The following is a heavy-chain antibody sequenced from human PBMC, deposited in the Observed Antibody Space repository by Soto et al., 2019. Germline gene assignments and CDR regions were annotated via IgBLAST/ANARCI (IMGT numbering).Heavy chain of an antibody. V-gene: IGHV3-23*01. CDR2: IHGGGNSA. J-gene: IGHJ4*02. CDR3: AKNRGRVTTPWHFDY. Sequence: GGSLRLSCAASGFNFSGYAMSWVRQAPGKGLEWVSVIHGGGNSAYYADSVKGRFTISRDNSKNTLYLQMSSLRGEDTAVYYCAKNRGRVTTPWHFDYWGQGTLVTVSS. D-gene: IGHD4-17*01. CDR1: GFNFSGYA.